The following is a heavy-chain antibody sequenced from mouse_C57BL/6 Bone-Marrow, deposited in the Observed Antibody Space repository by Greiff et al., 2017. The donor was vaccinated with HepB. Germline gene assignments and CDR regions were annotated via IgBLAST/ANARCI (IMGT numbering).Heavy chain of an antibody. Sequence: EVQVVESGGGLVKPGGSLKLSCAASGFTFSSYAMSWVRQTPEKRLEWVATISDGGSYTYYPDNVKGRFTISRDNAKNNLYLQMSHLKSEDTAMYYCARPSYYNYFDYWGQGTTLTVSS. CDR3: ARPSYYNYFDY. CDR1: GFTFSSYA. D-gene: IGHD2-12*01. CDR2: ISDGGSYT. J-gene: IGHJ2*01. V-gene: IGHV5-4*01.